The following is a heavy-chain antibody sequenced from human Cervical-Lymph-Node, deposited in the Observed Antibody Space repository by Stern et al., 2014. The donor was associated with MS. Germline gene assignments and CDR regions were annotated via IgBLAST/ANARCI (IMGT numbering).Heavy chain of an antibody. CDR2: IIPIFGTA. Sequence: QLVQSGAEVKKPGSSVKVSCKASGGTFSSYVISWVRQAPGQGLEWMGGIIPIFGTANYAQKFQGRVTITADKSPSTAYMERSGLSSGAPAVYYWARGRPATDYWGQGTLVTVSS. CDR1: GGTFSSYV. CDR3: ARGRPATDY. J-gene: IGHJ4*02. V-gene: IGHV1-69*06.